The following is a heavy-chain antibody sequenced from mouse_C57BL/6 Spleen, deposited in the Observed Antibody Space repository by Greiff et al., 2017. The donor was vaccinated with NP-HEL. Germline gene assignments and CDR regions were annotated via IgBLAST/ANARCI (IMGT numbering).Heavy chain of an antibody. CDR1: GYTFTSYW. J-gene: IGHJ4*01. CDR2: IDPSDSYT. D-gene: IGHD1-2*01. V-gene: IGHV1-69*01. CDR3: ARRGLQRPLYVMDY. Sequence: QVQLQQPGAELVMPGASVKLSCKASGYTFTSYWMHWVKQRPGQGLEWIGEIDPSDSYTNYNQKFKGKSTLTVDKSSSTAYMQLSSLTSEDSAVYYCARRGLQRPLYVMDYWGQGTSVTVSS.